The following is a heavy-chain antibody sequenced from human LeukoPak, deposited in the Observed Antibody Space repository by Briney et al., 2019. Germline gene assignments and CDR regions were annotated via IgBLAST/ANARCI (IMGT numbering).Heavy chain of an antibody. D-gene: IGHD3-22*01. CDR3: AKVPYYDSSGYYDY. V-gene: IGHV3-23*01. CDR1: GFTFSSYA. CDR2: ISGSGGST. J-gene: IGHJ4*02. Sequence: GGSLRLSCAASGFTFSSYAMSWVRQAPGKGLEWVSAISGSGGSTYYADSVKGRFTISRDNSKNTLYLQMNSLRAEDTAVYYCAKVPYYDSSGYYDYWGQGTLVTVSS.